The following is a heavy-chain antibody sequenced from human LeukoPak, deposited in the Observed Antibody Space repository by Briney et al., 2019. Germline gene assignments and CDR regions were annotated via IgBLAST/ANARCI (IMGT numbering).Heavy chain of an antibody. D-gene: IGHD4-17*01. CDR3: AKDPFKDYGDSSFDY. J-gene: IGHJ4*02. Sequence: GGSLRLSCAASGFTFSSYAMSWVRQAPGKGLEWVSAISGSGGSTYYADSVKGRFTISRDNSKTTLYLQMNSLRAEDTAVYYCAKDPFKDYGDSSFDYWGQGTLVTVSS. V-gene: IGHV3-23*01. CDR1: GFTFSSYA. CDR2: ISGSGGST.